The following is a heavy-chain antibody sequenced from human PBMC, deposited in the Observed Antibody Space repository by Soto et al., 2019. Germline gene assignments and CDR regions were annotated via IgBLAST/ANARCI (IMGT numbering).Heavy chain of an antibody. CDR1: GGSISSGGYY. CDR2: IYYSGST. CDR3: AREPIRYDFWSGYSPTYYYYYGMDV. V-gene: IGHV4-31*03. D-gene: IGHD3-3*01. Sequence: QVQLQESGPGLVKPSQTLSLTCTVSGGSISSGGYYWSWIRQHPGKGLEWIGYIYYSGSTYYNPSLKSRVTISVDTSKNQFSLKLSSVTAADTAVYYCAREPIRYDFWSGYSPTYYYYYGMDVWGQGTTVTVSS. J-gene: IGHJ6*02.